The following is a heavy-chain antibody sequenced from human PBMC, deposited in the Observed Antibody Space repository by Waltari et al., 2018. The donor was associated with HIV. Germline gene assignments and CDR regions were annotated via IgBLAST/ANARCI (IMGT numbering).Heavy chain of an antibody. J-gene: IGHJ4*02. Sequence: EVQLVVSGRVLVKPGGSLRLSCVVSGFTCDNFNMKWVRQVLGKGLEWVSSISSTSSFIYYADSLKGRFTVSRDNAKNSLYLQINNLRAEDTAIYYCASENFWGGPHNWGQGTLVTVSS. CDR3: ASENFWGGPHN. CDR2: ISSTSSFI. CDR1: GFTCDNFN. V-gene: IGHV3-21*03. D-gene: IGHD3-3*01.